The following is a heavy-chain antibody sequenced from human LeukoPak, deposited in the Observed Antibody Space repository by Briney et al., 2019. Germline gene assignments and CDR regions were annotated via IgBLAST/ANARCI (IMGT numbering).Heavy chain of an antibody. CDR3: AGGSGWLVDY. CDR2: IRYDGSNK. CDR1: GFTFSSYG. V-gene: IGHV3-30*02. J-gene: IGHJ4*02. D-gene: IGHD6-19*01. Sequence: GGSLRLSCAASGFTFSSYGMHWVRQAPGKGLEWAAFIRYDGSNKYYADSVKGRFTISRDNSKNTLYLQMNSLRAEDTAVYYCAGGSGWLVDYWGQGTLVTVSS.